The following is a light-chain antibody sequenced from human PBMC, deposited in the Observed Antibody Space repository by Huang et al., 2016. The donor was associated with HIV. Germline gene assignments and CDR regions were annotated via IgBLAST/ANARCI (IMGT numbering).Light chain of an antibody. CDR2: YAS. V-gene: IGKV6-21*02. J-gene: IGKJ2*01. CDR1: QSIGNS. Sequence: DIVLTQSPDFQSVTPKEKVTITCRASQSIGNSLHWYQQKPGQSPSLLIKYASQSISGVPSRFSVSGFGTDFTLTINSLESEDAATYYCHQSRSFPYTFGQGTRLEIK. CDR3: HQSRSFPYT.